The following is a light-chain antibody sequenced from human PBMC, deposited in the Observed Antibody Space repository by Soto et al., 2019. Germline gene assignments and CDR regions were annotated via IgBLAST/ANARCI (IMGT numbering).Light chain of an antibody. CDR1: QSVGSNY. Sequence: DIVLTQSPGTLSLSPEERATLSCRASQSVGSNYLAWYQQKPGQAPRLLIYGAFSRATGIPDRFSGSGSGTDFTLTITRLEPEDFAVYYCQHYGSTVYTFGQGTKLEIK. J-gene: IGKJ2*01. V-gene: IGKV3-20*01. CDR2: GAF. CDR3: QHYGSTVYT.